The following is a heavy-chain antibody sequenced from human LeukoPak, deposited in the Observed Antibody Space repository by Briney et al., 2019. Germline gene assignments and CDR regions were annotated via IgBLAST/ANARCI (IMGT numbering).Heavy chain of an antibody. CDR1: DNTFTNYY. J-gene: IGHJ3*01. Sequence: ASVKVSCKASDNTFTNYYMHWVRQAPGQGLEWLGLINPNGDRTDYAQNFQGRVTMTRDTFTTTVYLELSSLRSEDTAVYYCARDMSTRVTPISYAFDVWGQGTMVTVSS. CDR2: INPNGDRT. V-gene: IGHV1-46*01. D-gene: IGHD4-23*01. CDR3: ARDMSTRVTPISYAFDV.